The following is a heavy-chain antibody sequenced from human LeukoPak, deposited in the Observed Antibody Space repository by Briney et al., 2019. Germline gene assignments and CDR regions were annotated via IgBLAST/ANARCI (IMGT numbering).Heavy chain of an antibody. CDR2: ISSSGYTI. Sequence: PGGSLRLSCAASGFTFSSHEMNGVGQSPGKGLEGVSYISSSGYTIYYADFVQGRFTISRDNAKNSLYLQMNSLRAEDTAVYYCVRDGQYSGSYNWFDTWGQGTLVTVSS. V-gene: IGHV3-48*03. D-gene: IGHD1-26*01. J-gene: IGHJ5*02. CDR1: GFTFSSHE. CDR3: VRDGQYSGSYNWFDT.